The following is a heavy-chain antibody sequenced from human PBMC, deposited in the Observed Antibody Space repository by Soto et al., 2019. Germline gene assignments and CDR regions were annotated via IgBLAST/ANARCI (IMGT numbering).Heavy chain of an antibody. V-gene: IGHV1-69*01. D-gene: IGHD3-22*01. J-gene: IGHJ3*01. CDR3: ARGPRSCWAHDAFDV. CDR1: GGTFSTSG. CDR2: IIPIFGAS. Sequence: QVHLVQSGAEMKKPGSSVRVSCEASGGTFSTSGFGWVRQAPGQGLEWMGGIIPIFGASNYAPKFQGRITISADEFTSTAYLEISSLKSEDTATYYCARGPRSCWAHDAFDVCGAGTLIIVSS.